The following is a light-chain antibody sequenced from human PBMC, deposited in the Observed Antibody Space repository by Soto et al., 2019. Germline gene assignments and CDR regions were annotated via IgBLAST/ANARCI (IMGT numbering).Light chain of an antibody. CDR2: EVT. CDR3: SSFAGTNSFV. J-gene: IGLJ1*01. CDR1: TSDIGAYNY. V-gene: IGLV2-8*01. Sequence: QSVLTQPPSASGSPGQSVTISCTGTTSDIGAYNYVSWYQRRPGKAPKLIIYEVTRRPSGVPDRIFGSKSYTTASLTVSGLQAEDEADYYCSSFAGTNSFVFGTGTKVTVL.